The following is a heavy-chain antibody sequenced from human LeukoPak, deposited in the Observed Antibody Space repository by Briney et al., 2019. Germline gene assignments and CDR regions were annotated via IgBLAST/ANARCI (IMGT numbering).Heavy chain of an antibody. V-gene: IGHV4-34*01. CDR3: ARLRRDGYNRYYSDY. D-gene: IGHD5-24*01. Sequence: SETLSLTCAVYGGSFSGYYWSWIRQPPGKGLEWIGEINHSGSTNYNPSLKSRVTISVDTSKNQFSLKLSSVTAADTAVYYCARLRRDGYNRYYSDYWGQGTLVTVSS. CDR1: GGSFSGYY. CDR2: INHSGST. J-gene: IGHJ4*02.